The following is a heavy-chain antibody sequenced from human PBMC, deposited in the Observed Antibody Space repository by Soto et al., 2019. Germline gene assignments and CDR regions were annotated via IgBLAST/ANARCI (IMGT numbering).Heavy chain of an antibody. D-gene: IGHD3-3*01. CDR1: SGSISSSNW. Sequence: QVQLQESGPGLVKPSGTLSLTCAVSSGSISSSNWWSWVRQPPGKGLEWIGEIYHSGSTNYNPSLKSRVTISVDKSKNQFSLKLSSVTAADTAVYYCARSRLYDFWSGHYGNYFDYWGQGTLVTVSS. CDR3: ARSRLYDFWSGHYGNYFDY. J-gene: IGHJ4*02. CDR2: IYHSGST. V-gene: IGHV4-4*02.